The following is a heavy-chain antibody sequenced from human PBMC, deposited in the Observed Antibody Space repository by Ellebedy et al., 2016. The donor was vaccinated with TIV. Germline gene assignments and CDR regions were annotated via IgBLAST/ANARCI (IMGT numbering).Heavy chain of an antibody. CDR2: IYQDGGVQ. Sequence: GGSLRLSCAASGFSFRSYWMSWVRQAPGKGLEWVANIYQDGGVQYYVDSVKGRFTISRDNANKSLFLQMNSLRGDDTALYYCARRGSYGDYAVQVNSRFDRWGRGTLVTVSS. CDR3: ARRGSYGDYAVQVNSRFDR. V-gene: IGHV3-7*01. CDR1: GFSFRSYW. J-gene: IGHJ5*02. D-gene: IGHD4-17*01.